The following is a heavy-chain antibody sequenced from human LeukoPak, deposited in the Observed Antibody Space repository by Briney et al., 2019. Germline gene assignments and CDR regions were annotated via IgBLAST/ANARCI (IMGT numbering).Heavy chain of an antibody. CDR3: ARYSGLGVPDY. J-gene: IGHJ4*02. CDR1: GDSVSSDIAT. Sequence: SQTLSLTCAISGDSVSSDIATWNWIRPSPSRGLEWLGRTYYRSKWYNDYAVSVIGRITINPDTSKNQFSLLLNSVTPEDTAVYYCARYSGLGVPDYWGQGTLVTVSS. CDR2: TYYRSKWYN. V-gene: IGHV6-1*01. D-gene: IGHD2-21*01.